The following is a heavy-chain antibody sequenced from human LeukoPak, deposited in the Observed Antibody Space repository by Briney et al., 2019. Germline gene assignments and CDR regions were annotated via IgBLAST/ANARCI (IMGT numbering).Heavy chain of an antibody. CDR3: ATGPGYSYGYYYY. D-gene: IGHD5-18*01. V-gene: IGHV1-2*02. CDR2: INPNSGGT. CDR1: GYTFTGYY. Sequence: GASVKVSCKASGYTFTGYYMHWVRQAPGQGLEWMGWINPNSGGTNYAQKFQGRVTMTRDTSISTAYMELSRLRSDDTAVYYCATGPGYSYGYYYYWGQGTLVTVSS. J-gene: IGHJ4*02.